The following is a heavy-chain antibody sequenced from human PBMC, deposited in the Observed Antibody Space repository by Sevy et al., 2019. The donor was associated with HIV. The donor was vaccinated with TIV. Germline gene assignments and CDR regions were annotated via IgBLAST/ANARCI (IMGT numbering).Heavy chain of an antibody. D-gene: IGHD6-19*01. V-gene: IGHV3-72*01. J-gene: IGHJ4*02. CDR3: ASIAVAGIEGDY. CDR1: GFTFSDHY. CDR2: TRNKANSYTT. Sequence: GGSLRLSCAASGFTFSDHYMDWVRQAPGKGLEWVGLTRNKANSYTTEYAASVKGRFTISRDDSKNSLYLQMNSLKTEDTAVYYCASIAVAGIEGDYWGQGTLVTVSS.